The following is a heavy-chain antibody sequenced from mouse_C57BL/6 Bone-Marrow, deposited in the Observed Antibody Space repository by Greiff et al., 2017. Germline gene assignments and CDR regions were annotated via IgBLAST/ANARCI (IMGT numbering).Heavy chain of an antibody. CDR2: IDPSGSYT. V-gene: IGHV1-69*01. D-gene: IGHD2-2*01. J-gene: IGHJ3*01. Sequence: VQLQQPGAELVMPGASVKLSCKASGYTFTSYWMHWVKQRPGQGLEWIGEIDPSGSYTNYNQKFKGKSTLTVDKSSSTAYMQLSSLTSEDSAVYYCARGWLPFAYWGQGTLVTVSA. CDR1: GYTFTSYW. CDR3: ARGWLPFAY.